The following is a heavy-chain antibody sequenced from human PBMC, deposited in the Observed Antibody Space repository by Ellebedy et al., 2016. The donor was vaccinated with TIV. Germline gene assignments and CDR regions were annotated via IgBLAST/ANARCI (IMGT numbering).Heavy chain of an antibody. CDR3: ARGRVVRGVISYYYGMDV. CDR2: ISSSSSST. D-gene: IGHD3-10*01. CDR1: EFTFSDYH. J-gene: IGHJ6*02. V-gene: IGHV3-11*06. Sequence: PGGSLRLSCAASEFTFSDYHMSWIRQAPGKGLEWVSYISSSSSSTNYADSVNGRFTISRDDAKNSLYLQMNSLRAEDTAVYYCARGRVVRGVISYYYGMDVWGQGTTVTVSS.